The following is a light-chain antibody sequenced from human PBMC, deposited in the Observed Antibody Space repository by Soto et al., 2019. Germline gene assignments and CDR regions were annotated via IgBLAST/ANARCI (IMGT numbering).Light chain of an antibody. CDR3: QKYNSAPWT. V-gene: IGKV1-27*01. J-gene: IGKJ1*01. CDR2: AAS. CDR1: QGISNY. Sequence: DIPMTQSPSSLSASVGDRVTITCRASQGISNYLAWYQQKPGKVPKLLVFAASTLQSGVPSRFSGSGSGTDFTLTISSLQPEDVATYYCQKYNSAPWTFGQGTKVEIK.